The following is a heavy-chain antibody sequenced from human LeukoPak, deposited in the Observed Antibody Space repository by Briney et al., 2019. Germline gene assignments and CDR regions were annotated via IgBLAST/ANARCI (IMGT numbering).Heavy chain of an antibody. CDR2: ISAYNGNT. J-gene: IGHJ4*02. V-gene: IGHV1-18*01. CDR1: GYTFTSYG. D-gene: IGHD2-15*01. Sequence: ASVKVSCKASGYTFTSYGISWVRQAPGQGLEWMGWISAYNGNTNYAQKLQGRVTMTTDTSTSTAYMELRSLRSDDTAVYYCARDTVVASAGPTFDYWGQGTLVTVSS. CDR3: ARDTVVASAGPTFDY.